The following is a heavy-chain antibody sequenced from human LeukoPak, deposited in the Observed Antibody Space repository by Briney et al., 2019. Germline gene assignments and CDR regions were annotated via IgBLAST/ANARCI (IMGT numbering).Heavy chain of an antibody. CDR1: GGSISSGGYS. CDR3: ARALLGIAARRGWFDP. J-gene: IGHJ5*02. V-gene: IGHV4-30-2*01. D-gene: IGHD6-6*01. Sequence: SETLSLTCAVSGGSISSGGYSWSWIRQPPGKGLEWIGYIYHSGSTYYNPSLKSRVTISVDRSKNQFSLKLSSVTAADTAVYYCARALLGIAARRGWFDPWGQGTLVTVSS. CDR2: IYHSGST.